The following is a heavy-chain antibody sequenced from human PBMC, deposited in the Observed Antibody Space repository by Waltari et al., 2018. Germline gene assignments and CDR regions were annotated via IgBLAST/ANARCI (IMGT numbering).Heavy chain of an antibody. CDR2: LDPEVGQT. J-gene: IGHJ6*02. CDR1: GLTLNDLT. CDR3: AAESPGTDDRFYYYHIMDF. Sequence: QVQLLQSGAEVKTPGASVKVSCKVSGLTLNDLTMPWVRKLPGEWLQWRGGLDPEVGQTLVVQAFQGRITMTEDTSTDTAYMELNNLTSEDTAVYYCAAESPGTDDRFYYYHIMDFWGQGTTVTVSS. V-gene: IGHV1-24*01.